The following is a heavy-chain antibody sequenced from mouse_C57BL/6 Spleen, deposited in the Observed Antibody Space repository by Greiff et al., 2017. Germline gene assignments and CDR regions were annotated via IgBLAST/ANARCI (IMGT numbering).Heavy chain of an antibody. J-gene: IGHJ4*01. CDR2: ISSGSSTI. CDR1: GFTFSDYG. D-gene: IGHD1-1*01. V-gene: IGHV5-17*01. Sequence: EVHLVESGGGLVKPGGSLKLSCAASGFTFSDYGMHWVRQAPEKGLEWVAYISSGSSTINYADTVKGRFTISRDNAKNTLFLQMTSLRSEDTAMYYCARTHYGSKAMDYWGQGTSVTVSS. CDR3: ARTHYGSKAMDY.